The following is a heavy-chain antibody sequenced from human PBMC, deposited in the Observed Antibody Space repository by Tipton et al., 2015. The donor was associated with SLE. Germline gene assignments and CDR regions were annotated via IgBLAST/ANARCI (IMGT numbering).Heavy chain of an antibody. CDR1: GGSISGYY. J-gene: IGHJ3*02. CDR3: ARGKDIVVARDAFDI. V-gene: IGHV4-59*12. CDR2: ISFSGLT. Sequence: TLSLTCTVSGGSISGYYWSWVRQPPGKGLEWIGYISFSGLTNYNPSVRSRVTISVDTSKNQFSLKLSSVTAADTAVYYCARGKDIVVARDAFDIWGQGTMVTASS. D-gene: IGHD2-15*01.